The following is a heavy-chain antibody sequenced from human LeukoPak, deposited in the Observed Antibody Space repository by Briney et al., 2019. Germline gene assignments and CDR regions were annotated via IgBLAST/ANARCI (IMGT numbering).Heavy chain of an antibody. Sequence: SETLSLTCAVYGGSFSGYYWSWIRQPPGKGLEWIGEINHSGSTNYNPSLKSRVTISVDTSKNQFSLKLSSVTAEDTAVYFCARDRIAVAGLIDYWGQGTLVTVSS. CDR2: INHSGST. CDR3: ARDRIAVAGLIDY. J-gene: IGHJ4*02. CDR1: GGSFSGYY. V-gene: IGHV4-34*01. D-gene: IGHD6-19*01.